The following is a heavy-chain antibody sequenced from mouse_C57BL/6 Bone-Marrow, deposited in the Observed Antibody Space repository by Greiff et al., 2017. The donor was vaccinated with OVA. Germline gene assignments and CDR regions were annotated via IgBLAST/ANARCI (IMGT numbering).Heavy chain of an antibody. Sequence: EVQRVESGAELVRPGASVKLSCTASGFNIKDDYMHWVKQRPEQGLEWIGWIDPENGDTEYASKFQGKATITADTSSNTAYLQLSSLTSEDTAVYYCTFYYGWYFDVWGTGTTVTVSS. V-gene: IGHV14-4*01. J-gene: IGHJ1*03. CDR2: IDPENGDT. D-gene: IGHD1-1*01. CDR3: TFYYGWYFDV. CDR1: GFNIKDDY.